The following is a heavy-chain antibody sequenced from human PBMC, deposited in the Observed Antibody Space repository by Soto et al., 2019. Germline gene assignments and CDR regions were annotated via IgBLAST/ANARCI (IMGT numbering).Heavy chain of an antibody. V-gene: IGHV3-23*01. CDR1: GFTFSNYA. J-gene: IGHJ4*02. Sequence: GGSLRLSCTASGFTFSNYAMSWVRQAQGKGLEWVSTFSSGGGGTYYADSVKGRFTISRDNSKNTLSLQMNSLRAEDTAVYYCTKANRYCSGANCFTFDYWGLGTLVTVSS. CDR3: TKANRYCSGANCFTFDY. CDR2: FSSGGGGT. D-gene: IGHD2-15*01.